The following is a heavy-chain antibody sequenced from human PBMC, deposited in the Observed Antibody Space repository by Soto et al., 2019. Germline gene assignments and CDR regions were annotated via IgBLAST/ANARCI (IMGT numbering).Heavy chain of an antibody. CDR2: IYNSGST. D-gene: IGHD3-22*01. CDR1: GGSFSSYY. CDR3: ARVQLYYNDIGGRPLNAFDI. J-gene: IGHJ3*02. Sequence: PSETLSLTCTISGGSFSSYYWNWIRQPPGKGLEWIGYIYNSGSTNNNPSLKSRVTLSVDTSKNQFSLMLSSVTAADTAVYYCARVQLYYNDIGGRPLNAFDIWGQGTMVTVSS. V-gene: IGHV4-59*01.